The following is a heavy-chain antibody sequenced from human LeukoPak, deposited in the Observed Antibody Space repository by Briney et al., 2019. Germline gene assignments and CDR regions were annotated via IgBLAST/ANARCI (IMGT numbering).Heavy chain of an antibody. CDR2: INRSGST. Sequence: SETLSLTCAVYGGSFSTYYWSWIRQPPGKGLEWIGEINRSGSTNYNPSLKSQVTISVDTSKNQFSLKLSSVTAADTAVYYCASTGDSSSSNWFAPWGQGTLVTVSS. CDR3: ASTGDSSSSNWFAP. V-gene: IGHV4-34*01. CDR1: GGSFSTYY. D-gene: IGHD6-13*01. J-gene: IGHJ5*02.